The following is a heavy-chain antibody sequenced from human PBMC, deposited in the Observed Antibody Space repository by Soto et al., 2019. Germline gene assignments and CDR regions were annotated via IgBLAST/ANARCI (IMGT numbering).Heavy chain of an antibody. CDR2: IYYSGST. CDR3: ARGVVVVAAVLFDY. J-gene: IGHJ4*02. CDR1: GGSISSGGYY. V-gene: IGHV4-31*03. D-gene: IGHD2-15*01. Sequence: SETLSLTCTVPGGSISSGGYYWSWIRQHPGKGLEWIGYIYYSGSTYYNPSLKSRVTISVDTSKNQFSLKLSSVTAADTAVYYCARGVVVVAAVLFDYWGQGTLVTVSS.